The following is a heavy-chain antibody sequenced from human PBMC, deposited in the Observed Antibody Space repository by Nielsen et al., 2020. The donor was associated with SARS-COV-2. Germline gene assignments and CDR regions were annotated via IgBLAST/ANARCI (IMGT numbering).Heavy chain of an antibody. Sequence: GESLKNSCAASAFTFSTYWMHWVRQAPGKGLVWVSRINSDGSSTSYADSVKGRFTISKDNTKNSLFLQMNSLRAEDTALYYCAKGSSDWSIYYFDYWGQGTLVTVSS. CDR2: INSDGSST. CDR1: AFTFSTYW. V-gene: IGHV3-74*01. CDR3: AKGSSDWSIYYFDY. J-gene: IGHJ4*02. D-gene: IGHD6-19*01.